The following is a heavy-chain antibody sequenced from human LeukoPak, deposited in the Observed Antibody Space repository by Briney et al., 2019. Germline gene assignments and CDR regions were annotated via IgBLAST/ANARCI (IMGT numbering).Heavy chain of an antibody. CDR2: IYSGGST. J-gene: IGHJ4*02. CDR3: AKDGTSYYYIYY. CDR1: GFTVSSNY. V-gene: IGHV3-66*01. D-gene: IGHD2/OR15-2a*01. Sequence: GGSLRLSCAASGFTVSSNYMSWVRQAPGKGLEWVSVIYSGGSTYYADSVKGRFTISRDNSKNTLYLQMNSLRGDDTAVYYCAKDGTSYYYIYYWGQGTLVTVSS.